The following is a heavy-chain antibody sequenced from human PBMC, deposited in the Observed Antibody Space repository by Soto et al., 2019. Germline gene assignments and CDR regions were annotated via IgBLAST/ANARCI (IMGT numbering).Heavy chain of an antibody. D-gene: IGHD3-22*01. CDR1: GGTFSSYA. J-gene: IGHJ4*02. CDR2: IIPIFGTA. CDR3: ARDQDYYDSSGYYRAMSY. V-gene: IGHV1-69*13. Sequence: APVKVSCKASGGTFSSYAISWVRQAPGQGLEWMGGIIPIFGTANYAQKFQGRVTITADESTSTAYMELSSLRSEDTAVYYCARDQDYYDSSGYYRAMSYWGQGTLVTVSS.